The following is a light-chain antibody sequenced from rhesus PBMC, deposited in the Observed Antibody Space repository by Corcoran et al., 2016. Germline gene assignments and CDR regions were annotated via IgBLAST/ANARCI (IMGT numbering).Light chain of an antibody. Sequence: DIQMSQSPSSLSASVGDRVTITCRASQGISSYLNWYQQKPGKAPKLLIYYANSLASGVPSMFSGSGCGTDYTLTINSLQPEDFATYFCQQGYSTPPTFGHGTKVEIK. CDR2: YAN. J-gene: IGKJ1*01. V-gene: IGKV1-32*03. CDR3: QQGYSTPPT. CDR1: QGISSY.